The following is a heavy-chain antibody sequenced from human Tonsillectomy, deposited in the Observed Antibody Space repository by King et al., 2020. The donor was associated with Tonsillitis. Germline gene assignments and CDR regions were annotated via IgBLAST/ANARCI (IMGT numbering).Heavy chain of an antibody. CDR3: ASSGDPHLFDY. Sequence: SGDYYWSWIRQPPRKSLEWIGYIYYSGSTYCNPSLKSRLTISVDTSNNQFSLYLSSVTAADTALYCCASSGDPHLFDYWGKGTLVSVSS. J-gene: IGHJ4*02. CDR1: SGDYY. CDR2: IYYSGST. V-gene: IGHV4-30-4*01. D-gene: IGHD4-17*01.